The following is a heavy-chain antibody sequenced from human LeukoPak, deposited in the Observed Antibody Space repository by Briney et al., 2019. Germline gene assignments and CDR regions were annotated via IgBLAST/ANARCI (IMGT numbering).Heavy chain of an antibody. D-gene: IGHD3-22*01. V-gene: IGHV3-66*02. Sequence: GGSLRLSCAASGFTVSSNYMSWVRQAPGKGLEWVSVIYSGGSTYYADSVKGRFTISRDNSRNTLYLQMNSLRAEDTAVYYCARAAPPEVGGYRYYFDYRGQGTLVTVSS. J-gene: IGHJ4*02. CDR3: ARAAPPEVGGYRYYFDY. CDR2: IYSGGST. CDR1: GFTVSSNY.